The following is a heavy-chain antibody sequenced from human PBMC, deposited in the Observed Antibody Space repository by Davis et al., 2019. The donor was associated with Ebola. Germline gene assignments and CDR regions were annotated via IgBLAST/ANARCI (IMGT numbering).Heavy chain of an antibody. D-gene: IGHD6-19*01. J-gene: IGHJ4*02. Sequence: ASVKVSCKASGYSFTDYYMHWVRQAPGQGLEWMGWINPNSGGTKHAQKFQGRVTLTRVPSISTAYMELNRLTSDDTAMYYCARDGAYSSGWPVDFDYWGQGTLVTVSS. CDR1: GYSFTDYY. V-gene: IGHV1-2*02. CDR2: INPNSGGT. CDR3: ARDGAYSSGWPVDFDY.